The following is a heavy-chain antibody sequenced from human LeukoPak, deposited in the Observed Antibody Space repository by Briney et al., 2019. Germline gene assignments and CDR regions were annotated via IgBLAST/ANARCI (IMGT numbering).Heavy chain of an antibody. D-gene: IGHD6-13*01. J-gene: IGHJ5*02. CDR1: GYTFTGYY. V-gene: IGHV1-2*02. CDR3: AREGSSIAAASTGWFDP. Sequence: ASVKVSCKASGYTFTGYYMHWVRQAPGQGLEWMGWINPNSGGTNYAQKFQGRVTMTRDTSISTAYMELSRLRSDDTAVYYCAREGSSIAAASTGWFDPWGQGTLVTVSS. CDR2: INPNSGGT.